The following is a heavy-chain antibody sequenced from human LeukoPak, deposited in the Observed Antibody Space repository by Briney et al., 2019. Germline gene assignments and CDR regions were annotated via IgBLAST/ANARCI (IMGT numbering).Heavy chain of an antibody. J-gene: IGHJ4*02. CDR1: GGSISSYY. V-gene: IGHV4-59*01. CDR3: ARAQQWLVRNFDY. CDR2: FYYGGNT. Sequence: KPTETLSLTCTVSGGSISSYYWNWIRQPPGKGLEWIGYFYYGGNTNYNPSLKSRVTISVDTSKNQFSLNLTSVTAADTAVYYCARAQQWLVRNFDYWGQGTLVTVFS. D-gene: IGHD6-19*01.